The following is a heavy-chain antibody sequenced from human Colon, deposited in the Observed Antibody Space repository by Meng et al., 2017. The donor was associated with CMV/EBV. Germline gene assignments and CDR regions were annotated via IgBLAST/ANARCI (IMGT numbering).Heavy chain of an antibody. D-gene: IGHD2-21*01. CDR3: LREFPGSAFFDL. Sequence: QVQLEQSGAEVKKSGASVRVSCKASEYTFTSHHVHWVRQAPGQGLEWVGIIFSTDSSTKFAQTFQGRVTATRDTSTSTVYLDLSSLRSEDTAAYYCLREFPGSAFFDLWGQGTLVTVSS. CDR2: IFSTDSST. CDR1: EYTFTSHH. J-gene: IGHJ4*02. V-gene: IGHV1-46*01.